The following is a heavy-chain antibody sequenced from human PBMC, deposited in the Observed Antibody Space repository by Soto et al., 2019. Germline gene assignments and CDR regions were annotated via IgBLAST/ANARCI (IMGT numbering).Heavy chain of an antibody. D-gene: IGHD3-22*01. CDR3: ASQHYYDSSGYYVVY. CDR1: RGSVSTATYY. V-gene: IGHV4-31*03. CDR2: IYYNGRP. J-gene: IGHJ4*02. Sequence: TLSLTCTVSRGSVSTATYYWSWIRQHPGKGLEWIGNIYYNGRPYYNPSLKSRVAISLDTSKNQFSLKLSSVTAADTAVYYCASQHYYDSSGYYVVYWGQGTLVTVSS.